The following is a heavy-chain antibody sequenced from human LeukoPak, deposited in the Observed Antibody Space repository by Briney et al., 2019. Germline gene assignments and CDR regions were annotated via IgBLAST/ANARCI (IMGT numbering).Heavy chain of an antibody. D-gene: IGHD3-3*01. CDR1: GFTFSSYW. J-gene: IGHJ6*03. CDR3: AREGVYYDFWSGYLKYYYYYYMDV. CDR2: IKQDGSEK. Sequence: GGSLRLSCAASGFTFSSYWMSWVRQAPGKGLEWVANIKQDGSEKYYVDSVKGRFTISRDNAKNSLYLQMNSLRAEDTAVYYCAREGVYYDFWSGYLKYYYYYYMDVWSKGTTVTASS. V-gene: IGHV3-7*01.